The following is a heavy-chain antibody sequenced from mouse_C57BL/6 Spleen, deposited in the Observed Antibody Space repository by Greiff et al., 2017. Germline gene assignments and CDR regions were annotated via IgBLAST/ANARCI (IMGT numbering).Heavy chain of an antibody. J-gene: IGHJ1*03. CDR3: ARPYYYGSSYWYFDV. D-gene: IGHD1-1*01. V-gene: IGHV5-17*01. CDR2: ISSGSSTI. Sequence: EVKLVESGGGLVKPGGSLKLSCAASGFTFSDYGMHWVRQAPEKGLEWVAYISSGSSTIYYADTVKGRFTISRDNAKNTLFLQMTSLRSEDTAMYYCARPYYYGSSYWYFDVWGTGTTVTVSS. CDR1: GFTFSDYG.